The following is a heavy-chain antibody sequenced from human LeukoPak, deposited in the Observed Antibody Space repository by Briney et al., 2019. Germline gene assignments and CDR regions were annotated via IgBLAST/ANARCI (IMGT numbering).Heavy chain of an antibody. V-gene: IGHV4-34*01. D-gene: IGHD3-22*01. Sequence: SETLSLTCAVYGGSFSGYYWSWIRQPPGKGLEWIGSIYYSGSTYYNPSLKSRVTISVDTSKNQFSLKLSSVTAADTAVYYCARLKGMDSSGYYYYYFDYWGQGTLVTVSS. CDR2: IYYSGST. CDR1: GGSFSGYY. CDR3: ARLKGMDSSGYYYYYFDY. J-gene: IGHJ4*02.